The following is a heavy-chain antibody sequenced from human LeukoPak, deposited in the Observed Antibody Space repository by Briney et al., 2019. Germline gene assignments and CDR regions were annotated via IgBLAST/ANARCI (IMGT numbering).Heavy chain of an antibody. CDR3: ARDIAAAGLDY. Sequence: ASMKVSCKASGYTFTNFDINWVRQATGQGLEWMGWMNPNTGNAGYAQKLQGRVTMTTDTSTSTAYMELRSLRSDDTAVYYCARDIAAAGLDYWGQGTLVTVSS. CDR1: GYTFTNFD. D-gene: IGHD6-13*01. V-gene: IGHV1-8*01. CDR2: MNPNTGNA. J-gene: IGHJ4*02.